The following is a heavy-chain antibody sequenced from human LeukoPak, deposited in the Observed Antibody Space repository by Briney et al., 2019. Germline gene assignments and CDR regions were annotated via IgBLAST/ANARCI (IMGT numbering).Heavy chain of an antibody. D-gene: IGHD2-2*02. Sequence: PSETLSLTCAVSGGSISSNNYYWGWIRQPPGKGLEWIGTIAFTGSTYYDPSLKSRVTISVDTSKKQFSLNLTSVTAADTAVYYCAREGFGGLPAAIGTVFDSWGQGTLVTVSS. CDR3: AREGFGGLPAAIGTVFDS. J-gene: IGHJ4*02. V-gene: IGHV4-39*02. CDR2: IAFTGST. CDR1: GGSISSNNYY.